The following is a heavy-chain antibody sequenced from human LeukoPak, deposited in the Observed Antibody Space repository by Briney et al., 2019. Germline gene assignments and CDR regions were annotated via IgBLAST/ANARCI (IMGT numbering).Heavy chain of an antibody. Sequence: GGSLRLSCAASGFTFSSYEMTWVRQAPGKGLEWVSYISSSGSTIYYADSVKGRFTISRDNAKNSLYLQMNSLRVEDTAVYYCARGLFLSGYLDAFDVWGQGTVVTVSS. D-gene: IGHD3-22*01. J-gene: IGHJ3*01. CDR3: ARGLFLSGYLDAFDV. CDR2: ISSSGSTI. CDR1: GFTFSSYE. V-gene: IGHV3-48*03.